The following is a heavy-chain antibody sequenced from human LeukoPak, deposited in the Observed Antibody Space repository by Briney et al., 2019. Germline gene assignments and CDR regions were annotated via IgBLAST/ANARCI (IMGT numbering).Heavy chain of an antibody. CDR2: VKQDASEK. CDR1: GFTFSGYW. V-gene: IGHV3-7*01. D-gene: IGHD2-15*01. Sequence: GGSLRLSCAASGFTFSGYWMSWVRQAPGKGLEWVATVKQDASEKTYVDSVEGRFTSSRDNAKSSLFLQMDSLRAEDTAVYYCARFGMDAAIDYWGQGTLVTVSS. CDR3: ARFGMDAAIDY. J-gene: IGHJ4*02.